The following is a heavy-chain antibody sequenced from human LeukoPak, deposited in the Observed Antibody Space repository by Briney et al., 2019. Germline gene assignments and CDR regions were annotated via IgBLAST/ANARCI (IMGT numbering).Heavy chain of an antibody. Sequence: PGRSLRLSCAASGFTFSSYGMHWVRQAPGKGLEWVAVIWYDGSNKYYADSVKGRFTISRDNSKNTLYLQMNSLRAEDTAVYYCAGERVYHRSPGFLDYWGQGTLVTVSS. CDR2: IWYDGSNK. D-gene: IGHD2-2*01. J-gene: IGHJ4*02. CDR1: GFTFSSYG. CDR3: AGERVYHRSPGFLDY. V-gene: IGHV3-33*01.